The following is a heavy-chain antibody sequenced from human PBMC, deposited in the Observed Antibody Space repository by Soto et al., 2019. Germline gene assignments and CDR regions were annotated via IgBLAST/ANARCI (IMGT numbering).Heavy chain of an antibody. D-gene: IGHD6-13*01. CDR1: GFTFSDYY. V-gene: IGHV3-11*05. Sequence: QVQLVESGGGLVKPGGSLRLSCAASGFTFSDYYMSWIRQAPGKGPEWVSYVSSSSSYTNYADSVKGRFTISRDNAKNSLDLQMNSLRAEDTAVYYCARTIAAAGGRRYVDLWGRGTLVTVSS. CDR2: VSSSSSYT. CDR3: ARTIAAAGGRRYVDL. J-gene: IGHJ2*01.